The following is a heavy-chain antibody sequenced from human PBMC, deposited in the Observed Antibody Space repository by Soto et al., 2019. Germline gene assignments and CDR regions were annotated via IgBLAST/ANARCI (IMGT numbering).Heavy chain of an antibody. J-gene: IGHJ3*02. V-gene: IGHV3-21*01. CDR3: ARDARGIAAAGDAFDI. CDR1: GFTFSSYS. Sequence: GGSLRLSCAASGFTFSSYSMNWVRQAPGKGLEWVSSISSSSYIYYADSVKGRFTISRDNAKNSLYLQMNSLRAEDTAVYYCARDARGIAAAGDAFDIWGQGTMVTVSS. CDR2: ISSSSYI. D-gene: IGHD6-13*01.